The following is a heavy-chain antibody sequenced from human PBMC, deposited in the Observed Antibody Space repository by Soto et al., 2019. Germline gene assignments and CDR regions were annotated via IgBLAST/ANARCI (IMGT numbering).Heavy chain of an antibody. CDR3: ASAMTVVVVAATEGWFDP. CDR1: GGSISSGGYY. J-gene: IGHJ5*02. D-gene: IGHD2-15*01. V-gene: IGHV4-31*03. Sequence: SETLSLTCTVSGGSISSGGYYWSWIRQHPGKGLEWIGYIYYSGSTYYNPSLKSRVTISVDTSKNQFSLKLSSVTAADTAVYYCASAMTVVVVAATEGWFDPWGQGTLVTVSS. CDR2: IYYSGST.